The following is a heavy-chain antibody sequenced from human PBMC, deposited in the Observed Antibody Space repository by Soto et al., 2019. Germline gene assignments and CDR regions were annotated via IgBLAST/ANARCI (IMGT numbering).Heavy chain of an antibody. CDR3: HDSGVYN. V-gene: IGHV3-15*01. J-gene: IGHJ4*02. Sequence: VGSLRLSCTASGFTFSNAWMSWVRQAPGKGLEWVGRIKSKTDGETTEYAAPVKGRFIISRDDSKNTLSLQMNSLKTEDSGIYYWHDSGVYNWGQGTRVTVSS. CDR2: IKSKTDGETT. CDR1: GFTFSNAW. D-gene: IGHD3-22*01.